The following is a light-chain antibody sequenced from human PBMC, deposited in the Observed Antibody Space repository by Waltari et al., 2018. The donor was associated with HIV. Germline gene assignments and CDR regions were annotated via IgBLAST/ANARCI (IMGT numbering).Light chain of an antibody. Sequence: QSVLTQPPSTSATPGQRVTILCSGASSNIGSHFVSWYQHLPGATPKLLIYESDRRPSGAPDRFSGSESGTSASLAISGLRSDDEADYYCAAWDNYLNAWVFGGGTRVTVL. CDR1: SSNIGSHF. CDR3: AAWDNYLNAWV. V-gene: IGLV1-47*01. J-gene: IGLJ3*02. CDR2: ESD.